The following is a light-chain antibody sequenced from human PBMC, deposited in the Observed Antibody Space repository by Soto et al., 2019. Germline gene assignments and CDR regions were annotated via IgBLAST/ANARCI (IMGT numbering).Light chain of an antibody. CDR1: SSDVGSYNL. CDR3: CSYAGSSTGWV. J-gene: IGLJ3*02. CDR2: EGS. V-gene: IGLV2-23*01. Sequence: QSALTQPASVSGSPGQSITISCTGTSSDVGSYNLVSWYQQHPGKAPKLMIYEGSKRPSGVSNRFSGSKSGNTASLTISGIEAEDEADYYCCSYAGSSTGWVFGGGTKLTVL.